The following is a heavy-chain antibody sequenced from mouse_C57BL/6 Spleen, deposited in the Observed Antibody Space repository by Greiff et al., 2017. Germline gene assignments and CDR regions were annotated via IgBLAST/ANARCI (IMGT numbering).Heavy chain of an antibody. Sequence: QVQLQQSGPGLVQPSQSLSITCTVSGFSLTSYGVHWVRQSPGKGLEWLGVIWSGGSTDYNAAFISRLSISKDNSKSQVFFKMNSLQADDTAIYYCAREDYYGSSYAYYYAMDYWGQGTSVTVSS. V-gene: IGHV2-2*01. D-gene: IGHD1-1*01. CDR3: AREDYYGSSYAYYYAMDY. CDR2: IWSGGST. J-gene: IGHJ4*01. CDR1: GFSLTSYG.